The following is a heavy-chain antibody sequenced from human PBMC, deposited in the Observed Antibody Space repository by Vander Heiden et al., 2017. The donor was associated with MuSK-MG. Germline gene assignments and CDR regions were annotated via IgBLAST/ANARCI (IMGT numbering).Heavy chain of an antibody. V-gene: IGHV3-21*01. CDR2: ISSSSSYI. CDR1: GFTFSSYS. Sequence: EVQLVESGGGLVKPGGSLRLSCAASGFTFSSYSMNWVRQAPGKGLEWVSSISSSSSYIYYADSVKGRFTISRDNAKNSLYLQMNSLRAEDTAVYYCASEDTAMPPSDYWGQGTLVTVSS. D-gene: IGHD5-18*01. CDR3: ASEDTAMPPSDY. J-gene: IGHJ4*02.